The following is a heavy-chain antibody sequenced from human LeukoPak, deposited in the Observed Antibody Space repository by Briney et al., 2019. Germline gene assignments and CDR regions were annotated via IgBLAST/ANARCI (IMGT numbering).Heavy chain of an antibody. CDR2: FSISGSP. D-gene: IGHD3-10*01. V-gene: IGHV4-61*02. Sequence: SETLSLTCTVSGASISSTFYSWTWIRHPAGQGLEFIGRFSISGSPNYNPSLKSRVNISMDTSKNQFSLRLTSVTAADTAIYFCARERIREIPSLDFWGQGTLVTVSS. CDR3: ARERIREIPSLDF. J-gene: IGHJ4*02. CDR1: GASISSTFYS.